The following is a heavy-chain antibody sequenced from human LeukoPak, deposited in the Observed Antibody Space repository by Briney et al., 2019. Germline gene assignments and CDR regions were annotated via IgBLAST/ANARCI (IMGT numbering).Heavy chain of an antibody. CDR1: GFTVSSHY. D-gene: IGHD6-19*01. J-gene: IGHJ4*02. CDR2: IYSGGAT. CDR3: AKVASTVAVTYYFDY. V-gene: IGHV3-53*01. Sequence: GGSLRLSCAASGFTVSSHYMTWVRQAPGKGLEWVSVIYSGGATYYADSVKGRFTISRDNSKNTLYLQMNSLRAEDTAVYYCAKVASTVAVTYYFDYWGQGTLVTVSS.